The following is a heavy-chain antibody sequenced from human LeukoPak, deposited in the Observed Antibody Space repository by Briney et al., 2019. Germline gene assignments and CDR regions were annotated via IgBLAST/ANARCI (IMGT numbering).Heavy chain of an antibody. CDR1: GYTFTGYY. D-gene: IGHD3-22*01. V-gene: IGHV1-2*02. Sequence: ASVKVSCKASGYTFTGYYMHWVRQAPGQGLEWMGWINPNSGGTNYAQKFQGRVTMTRDTSISTAYMELSRLRSDDTAVYYCARDFYYDSSGYYSAYYYYYYMDVWGKGTTVTVS. CDR3: ARDFYYDSSGYYSAYYYYYYMDV. J-gene: IGHJ6*03. CDR2: INPNSGGT.